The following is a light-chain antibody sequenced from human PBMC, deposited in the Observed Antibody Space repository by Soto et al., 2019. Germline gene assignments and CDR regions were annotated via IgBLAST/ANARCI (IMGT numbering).Light chain of an antibody. CDR2: GGF. J-gene: IGKJ4*01. Sequence: EIVLTQSPGILSLSPGERDTLSCRASQSVSSSYLAWYQQKPGQAPRLLIYGGFSRATGIPDRFSGSGSGTDFTLTISRLEPEDFAVYYCQQYGSSPRLTFGGGTKVEIK. V-gene: IGKV3-20*01. CDR3: QQYGSSPRLT. CDR1: QSVSSSY.